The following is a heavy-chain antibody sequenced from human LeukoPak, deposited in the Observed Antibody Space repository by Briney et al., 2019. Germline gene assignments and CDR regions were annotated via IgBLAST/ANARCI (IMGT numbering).Heavy chain of an antibody. Sequence: SETLSLTCTVSGGSISSYYWNWIRQPPGKGLEWIGSIYHSGSTYYNPSLKSRVTISVDTSKNQFSLKLSSVTAADTAVYYCARNYYYDSSGYYEGGLSAFDIWGQGTMVTVSS. D-gene: IGHD3-22*01. CDR2: IYHSGST. CDR1: GGSISSYY. J-gene: IGHJ3*02. V-gene: IGHV4-59*08. CDR3: ARNYYYDSSGYYEGGLSAFDI.